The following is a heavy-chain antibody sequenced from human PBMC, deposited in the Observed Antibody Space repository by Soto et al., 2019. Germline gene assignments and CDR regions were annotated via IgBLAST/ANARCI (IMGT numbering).Heavy chain of an antibody. CDR3: AKDRAGWEPPFDY. D-gene: IGHD1-26*01. CDR2: ISYDGSYE. CDR1: GFTFSNYG. J-gene: IGHJ4*02. Sequence: GGSLRLSCAASGFTFSNYGMYWVRQAPGKGLEWVALISYDGSYEYYADSVKGRFTISRDNSKNTLYLQIKSLRAEDTARYYCAKDRAGWEPPFDYWGQGTLVTVSS. V-gene: IGHV3-30*18.